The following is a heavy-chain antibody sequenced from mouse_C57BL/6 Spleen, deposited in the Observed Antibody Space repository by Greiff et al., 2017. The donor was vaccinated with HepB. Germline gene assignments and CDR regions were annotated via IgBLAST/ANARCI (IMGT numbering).Heavy chain of an antibody. V-gene: IGHV1-81*01. J-gene: IGHJ2*01. CDR1: GYTFTSYG. CDR3: ASPYGDYFDY. CDR2: IYPRSGNT. D-gene: IGHD1-1*01. Sequence: VKLVESGAELARPGASVKLSCKASGYTFTSYGISWVKQRTGQGLEWIGEIYPRSGNTYYNEKFKGKATLTADKSSSTAYMELRSLTSEDSAVYFCASPYGDYFDYWGQGTTLTVSS.